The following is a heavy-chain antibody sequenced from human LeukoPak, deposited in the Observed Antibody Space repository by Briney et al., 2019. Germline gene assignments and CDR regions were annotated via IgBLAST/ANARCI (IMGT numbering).Heavy chain of an antibody. CDR3: AKDALRTSGWYYFDY. CDR2: ISGSGGST. V-gene: IGHV3-23*01. Sequence: GGSLRLSCAASGFTFSNYDMSWVRQAPGKGLEWVSSISGSGGSTYYADSVKGRFTISRDNSKNTLYLQMNSLRAEDTAIYYCAKDALRTSGWYYFDYWGQGTLVAVSS. D-gene: IGHD6-19*01. CDR1: GFTFSNYD. J-gene: IGHJ4*02.